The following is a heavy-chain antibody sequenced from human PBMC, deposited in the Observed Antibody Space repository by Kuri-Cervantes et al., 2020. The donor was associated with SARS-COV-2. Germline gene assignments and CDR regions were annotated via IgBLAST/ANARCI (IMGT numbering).Heavy chain of an antibody. CDR3: ARHLAQCSSTSCYTIWGGWFDP. CDR2: INPNSGGT. Sequence: ASVKVSCKASGYTFTGYYMHWVRQAPGQGLEWMGWINPNSGGTNYAQKFQGRVTMTRDTSISTAYMEPSRLRSDDTAVYYCARHLAQCSSTSCYTIWGGWFDPWGQGTPVTVSS. D-gene: IGHD2-2*02. J-gene: IGHJ5*02. V-gene: IGHV1-2*02. CDR1: GYTFTGYY.